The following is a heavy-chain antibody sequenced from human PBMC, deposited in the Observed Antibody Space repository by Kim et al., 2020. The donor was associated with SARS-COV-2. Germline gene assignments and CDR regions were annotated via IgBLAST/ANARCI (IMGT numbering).Heavy chain of an antibody. Sequence: SETLSLTCSVSADSISRNDDFWTWIRQYPGQDLEWIGYINYNGETYYNPSLGSRITLSIDTSKNQFSLRLSSVTAADTAGDYCARVERYTFGRGGFDFWGQGTLVTVSS. CDR1: ADSISRNDDF. CDR2: INYNGET. CDR3: ARVERYTFGRGGFDF. V-gene: IGHV4-31*03. J-gene: IGHJ4*02. D-gene: IGHD1-1*01.